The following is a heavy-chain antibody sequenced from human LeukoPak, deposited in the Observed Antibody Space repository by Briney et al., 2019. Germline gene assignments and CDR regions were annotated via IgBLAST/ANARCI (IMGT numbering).Heavy chain of an antibody. CDR1: GFTFSSYS. V-gene: IGHV3-21*01. CDR2: ISSSSSYI. CDR3: AREDNHYYYGMDV. Sequence: GGSLRLSCAASGFTFSSYSMNWVRQAPGKGLEWVSSISSSSSYIYYADSVKGRFTISRDNAKNSLSLQMISLTAEDTAVYYCAREDNHYYYGMDVWGQGTTVTVSS. D-gene: IGHD1-1*01. J-gene: IGHJ6*02.